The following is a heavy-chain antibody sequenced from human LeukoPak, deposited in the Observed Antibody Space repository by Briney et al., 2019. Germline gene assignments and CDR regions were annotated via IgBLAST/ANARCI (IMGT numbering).Heavy chain of an antibody. V-gene: IGHV1-2*06. CDR2: INPNSGDT. Sequence: ASVKVSCKASGYTFIGYYIHWVRQAPGQGLEWMVRINPNSGDTNYAQSFQGRVTMTRDTSISTAYMQLSRLRSDDTAVYYCALTWGYYAFDIWGQGTMVTVSS. J-gene: IGHJ3*02. CDR3: ALTWGYYAFDI. CDR1: GYTFIGYY. D-gene: IGHD7-27*01.